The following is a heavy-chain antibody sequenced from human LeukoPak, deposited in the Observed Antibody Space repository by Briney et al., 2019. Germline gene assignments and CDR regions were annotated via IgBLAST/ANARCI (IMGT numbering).Heavy chain of an antibody. D-gene: IGHD3-22*01. Sequence: SETLSLTCTVSGGSISSYYWSWIRQPPGKGLEWIGNIYDSGSTNYNPSLKSRVTVSVDTSKNQCSLKLSSVTAADTAVYYCAGQSISGSSLSCFDYWGQGTLVNVSS. V-gene: IGHV4-59*01. CDR2: IYDSGST. J-gene: IGHJ4*02. CDR3: AGQSISGSSLSCFDY. CDR1: GGSISSYY.